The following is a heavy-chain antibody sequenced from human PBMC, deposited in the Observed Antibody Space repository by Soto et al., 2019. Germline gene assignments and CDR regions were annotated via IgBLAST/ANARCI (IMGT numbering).Heavy chain of an antibody. Sequence: SEALSLPSPVSGLFIRSGYSGCCIRTPPGTGMEWIASIFHGGNTYYNPSLKSRVTISVEMSKNQFSLKLNSVTAADTAVCCGARARWYDAFDIWGQGTVVTVSS. J-gene: IGHJ3*02. CDR1: GLFIRSGYS. D-gene: IGHD2-15*01. CDR2: IFHGGNT. V-gene: IGHV4-38-2*02. CDR3: ARARWYDAFDI.